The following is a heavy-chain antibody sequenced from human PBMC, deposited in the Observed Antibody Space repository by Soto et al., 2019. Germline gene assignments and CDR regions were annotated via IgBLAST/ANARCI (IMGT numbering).Heavy chain of an antibody. V-gene: IGHV3-30*18. D-gene: IGHD6-6*01. CDR2: ISYDGSNK. Sequence: RGSLRLSCAASGFTFSIYGMHWVRQSPGKGLEWVAFISYDGSNKYYADSVKGRFTISRDNSKNTLYLQMNSLRAEDTAVYYCAKVPSSSSVFYQSGIDVSCKGGXVTVSS. CDR3: AKVPSSSSVFYQSGIDV. J-gene: IGHJ6*04. CDR1: GFTFSIYG.